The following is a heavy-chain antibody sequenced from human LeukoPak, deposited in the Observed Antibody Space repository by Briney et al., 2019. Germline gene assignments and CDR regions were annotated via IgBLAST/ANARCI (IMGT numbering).Heavy chain of an antibody. J-gene: IGHJ4*02. CDR3: ARGGIQVSGIDEFDY. V-gene: IGHV3-13*01. CDR2: IGIRGDT. CDR1: GFTFIDYD. Sequence: GGSLRLSCAASGFTFIDYDMPWVRHVIGKGLEWVSAIGIRGDTHYSGSVKGRFTISRENAESSLYLQMNSLRAEDTAVYYCARGGIQVSGIDEFDYWGQGTLVTVSS. D-gene: IGHD6-19*01.